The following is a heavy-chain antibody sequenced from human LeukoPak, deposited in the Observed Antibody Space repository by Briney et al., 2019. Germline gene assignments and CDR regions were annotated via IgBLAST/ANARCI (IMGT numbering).Heavy chain of an antibody. V-gene: IGHV3-30*18. J-gene: IGHJ4*02. CDR1: GFTFSSYG. CDR3: AKDDIAVAGTFGY. D-gene: IGHD6-19*01. CDR2: ISYDGSNK. Sequence: PGRSLRLSCAASGFTFSSYGMHWVRQAPGKGLEWVAVISYDGSNKCYADSVKGRFTISRDNSKNTLYLQMNSLRAEDTAVYYCAKDDIAVAGTFGYWGQGTLVTVSS.